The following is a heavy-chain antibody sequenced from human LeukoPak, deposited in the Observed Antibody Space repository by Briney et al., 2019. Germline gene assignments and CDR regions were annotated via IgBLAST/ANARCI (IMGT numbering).Heavy chain of an antibody. V-gene: IGHV3-33*06. CDR2: IWYDGSNK. Sequence: GRSLRLSCAASGFTFSSYGMHWVRQAPDKGLEWVAVIWYDGSNKYYADSVKGRFTISRDNSKNTLYLQMNSLRAEDTAVYYCAKDLSFAYYDSSGPLFQHWGQGTLVTVSS. J-gene: IGHJ1*01. CDR1: GFTFSSYG. D-gene: IGHD3-22*01. CDR3: AKDLSFAYYDSSGPLFQH.